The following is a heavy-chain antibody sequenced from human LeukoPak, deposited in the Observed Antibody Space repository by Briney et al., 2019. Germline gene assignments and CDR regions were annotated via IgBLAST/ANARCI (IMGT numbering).Heavy chain of an antibody. Sequence: PGGSLRLSCAASGFTFDDYAMHWVRQAPGKGLEWVSGISWNSGSIGYADSVKGRFTISRDNAKNSLYLQMNSLRAEDTALYYCVKVISGNYYDSSGYYSDWGQGTLVTVSS. CDR1: GFTFDDYA. J-gene: IGHJ4*02. D-gene: IGHD3-22*01. V-gene: IGHV3-9*01. CDR3: VKVISGNYYDSSGYYSD. CDR2: ISWNSGSI.